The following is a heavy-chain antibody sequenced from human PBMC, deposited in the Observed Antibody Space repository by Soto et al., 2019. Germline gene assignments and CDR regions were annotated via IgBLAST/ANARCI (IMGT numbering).Heavy chain of an antibody. D-gene: IGHD4-4*01. CDR3: TRVTTVTPFYYYYGMDV. J-gene: IGHJ6*02. Sequence: HPGGSLRLSCTASGFTFGDYAMSWFRQAPGKGLEWVGFIRSKAYGGTTEYAASVKGRFTISRDDSKSIAYLQMNSLKTEYTAVYYCTRVTTVTPFYYYYGMDVWGQGTTVTVSS. CDR1: GFTFGDYA. V-gene: IGHV3-49*03. CDR2: IRSKAYGGTT.